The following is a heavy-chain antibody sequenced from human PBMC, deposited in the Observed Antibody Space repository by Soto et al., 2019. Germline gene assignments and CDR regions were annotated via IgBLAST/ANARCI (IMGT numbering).Heavy chain of an antibody. V-gene: IGHV1-69*02. D-gene: IGHD4-17*01. CDR3: ARVVTVYGDYGHYFQH. CDR1: GGTFSSYT. J-gene: IGHJ1*01. Sequence: QVQLVQSGAEVKKPGSSVKVSCKASGGTFSSYTISWVRQAPGQGLEWMGRIIPILGIANYAQKFQGRVTITADKSTSTAYMELSSLRSEDTAVYYCARVVTVYGDYGHYFQHWGQGTLVTVSS. CDR2: IIPILGIA.